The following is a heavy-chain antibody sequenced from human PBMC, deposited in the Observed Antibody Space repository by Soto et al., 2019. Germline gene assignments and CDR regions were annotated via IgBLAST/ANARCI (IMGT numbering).Heavy chain of an antibody. CDR2: IYYSGST. CDR3: ARGRGIVATINRSLLFDY. Sequence: PSETLSLTCTVSGGSISSGGYYWSWIRQHPGKGLEWIGYIYYSGSTYYNPSLKSRVTISVDTSKNQFSLNLSSVTAADTAVYYCARGRGIVATINRSLLFDYWGQGTLVTVSS. D-gene: IGHD5-12*01. CDR1: GGSISSGGYY. V-gene: IGHV4-31*03. J-gene: IGHJ4*02.